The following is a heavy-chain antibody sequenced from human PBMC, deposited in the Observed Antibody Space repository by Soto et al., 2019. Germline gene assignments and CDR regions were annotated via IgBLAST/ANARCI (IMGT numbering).Heavy chain of an antibody. Sequence: EVPMVESGGGLVQPGGSLRLSCEASGFTLSTYWMHWVRQVPGKGLVWVSRIKTDGTTTTYADSVKGRFSISRDNAKKMLYLQMNNFRVEDTAVYYCFRDQDIYGLAVFNFWGQGTVVTVSS. J-gene: IGHJ4*02. D-gene: IGHD2-15*01. CDR3: FRDQDIYGLAVFNF. V-gene: IGHV3-74*03. CDR2: IKTDGTTT. CDR1: GFTLSTYW.